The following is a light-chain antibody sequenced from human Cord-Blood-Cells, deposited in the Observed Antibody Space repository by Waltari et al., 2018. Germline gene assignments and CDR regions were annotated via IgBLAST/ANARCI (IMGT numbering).Light chain of an antibody. V-gene: IGLV1-47*01. Sequence: QSVLTQPPSASGTPGQRVTISCSGSSSNIGSNYVYWYQQLPGTAPKLLIYRNNQRRAWVSDRFSGSKAGTSASLAISGVRSEDGADYYCAAWDDSLSGPCVVFGGGTKLTVL. J-gene: IGLJ2*01. CDR2: RNN. CDR3: AAWDDSLSGPCVV. CDR1: SSNIGSNY.